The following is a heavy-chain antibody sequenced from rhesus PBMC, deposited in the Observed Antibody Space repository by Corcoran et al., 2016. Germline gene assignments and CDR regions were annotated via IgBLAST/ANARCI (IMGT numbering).Heavy chain of an antibody. CDR1: GFTFNIYG. Sequence: EGQMVESGGDLVQPGGSLRLSCAASGFTFNIYGIHWVRQAPGEGLEWVAVISYDGSNKQYADSVRDRFTISRDNSRNIVYLQMNNLKLEDTAVYYCSRFDVWGPGVLVIVSS. CDR3: SRFDV. J-gene: IGHJ5-1*01. CDR2: ISYDGSNK. V-gene: IGHV3-54*02.